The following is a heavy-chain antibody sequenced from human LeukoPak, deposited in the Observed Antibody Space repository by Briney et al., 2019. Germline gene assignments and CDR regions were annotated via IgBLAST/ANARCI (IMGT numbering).Heavy chain of an antibody. D-gene: IGHD1-26*01. Sequence: PGGSLRLSCAASGCSFSSYNMNWVRQAPGKGLEWVSSISGSSSYIFYADSVKGRFTISRDNAKNSLYLQMNTLRAEDTAVYYCASTRVGEGGIDDWGQGTLVTVSS. CDR3: ASTRVGEGGIDD. CDR2: ISGSSSYI. V-gene: IGHV3-21*01. J-gene: IGHJ4*02. CDR1: GCSFSSYN.